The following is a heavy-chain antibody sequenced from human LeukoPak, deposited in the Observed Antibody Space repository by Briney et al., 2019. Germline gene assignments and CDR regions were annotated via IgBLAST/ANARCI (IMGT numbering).Heavy chain of an antibody. J-gene: IGHJ3*02. D-gene: IGHD3-10*01. CDR3: TTESGEVWFGEHAFDI. CDR2: IKSKTDGGTT. Sequence: GGSLRLSCAASGFTFSNAWMSWVRQAPGKGLEWVGRIKSKTDGGTTDYAAPVKCRFTISRDDSKNTLYLQMNSLKTEDTAVYYCTTESGEVWFGEHAFDIWGQGTMVTVSS. CDR1: GFTFSNAW. V-gene: IGHV3-15*01.